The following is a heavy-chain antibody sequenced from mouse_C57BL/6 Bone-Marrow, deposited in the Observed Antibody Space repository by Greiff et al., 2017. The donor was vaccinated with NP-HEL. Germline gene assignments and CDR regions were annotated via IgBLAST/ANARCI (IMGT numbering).Heavy chain of an antibody. V-gene: IGHV5-12*01. CDR1: GFTFSDYY. J-gene: IGHJ3*01. D-gene: IGHD1-1*01. Sequence: EVMLVESGGGLVQPGGSLKLSCAASGFTFSDYYMYWVRQTPEKRLEWVAYISNGGGSTYYPDTVKGRFTISRDNAKNTLYLQMSRLKSEDTAMYYCARLGYYGSSSWFAYWGQGTLVTVSA. CDR3: ARLGYYGSSSWFAY. CDR2: ISNGGGST.